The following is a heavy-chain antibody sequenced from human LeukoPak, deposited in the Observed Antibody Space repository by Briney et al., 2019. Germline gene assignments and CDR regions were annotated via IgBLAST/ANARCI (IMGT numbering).Heavy chain of an antibody. CDR1: GFTFSSYS. D-gene: IGHD1-14*01. Sequence: SGGSLRLSCAASGFTFSSYSMNWVRQAPGEGLEWVSSISSSSSYIYYADSVKGRFTISRDNAKNSLYLQMNSLRAEDTAVYYCARVRIQAVGTPEGWGQGTLVTVSS. J-gene: IGHJ4*02. CDR3: ARVRIQAVGTPEG. V-gene: IGHV3-21*01. CDR2: ISSSSSYI.